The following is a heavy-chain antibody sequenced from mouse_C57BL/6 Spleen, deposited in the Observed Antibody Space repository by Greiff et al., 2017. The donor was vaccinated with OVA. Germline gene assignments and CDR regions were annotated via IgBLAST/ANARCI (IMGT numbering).Heavy chain of an antibody. J-gene: IGHJ3*01. V-gene: IGHV1-82*01. D-gene: IGHD2-2*01. Sequence: QVQLQQSGPELVKPGASVKISCKASGYAFSSSWMNWVKQRPGKGLEWIGRIYPGDGDTNYNGKFKGKATLTADKSSSTAYMQLSSLTSEDSAVYFCARWLAWFAYWGQGTLVTVSA. CDR3: ARWLAWFAY. CDR2: IYPGDGDT. CDR1: GYAFSSSW.